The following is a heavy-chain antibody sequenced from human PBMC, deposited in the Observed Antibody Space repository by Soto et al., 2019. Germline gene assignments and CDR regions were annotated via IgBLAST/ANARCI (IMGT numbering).Heavy chain of an antibody. CDR2: IYYNGST. CDR1: GGSISSYY. V-gene: IGHV4-59*01. J-gene: IGHJ4*02. D-gene: IGHD6-6*01. CDR3: ARVPYSSSTYFDY. Sequence: PSETLSLTCTVSGGSISSYYWSWIRQPPGKGLEWIGYIYYNGSTNYNPSHKSRITISVDTSKNQYSMKLSSVTTEDTAVYYCARVPYSSSTYFDYWGQGTLVTVSS.